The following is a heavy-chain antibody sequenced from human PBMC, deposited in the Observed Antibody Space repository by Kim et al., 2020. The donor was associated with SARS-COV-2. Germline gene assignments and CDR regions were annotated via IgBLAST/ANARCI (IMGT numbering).Heavy chain of an antibody. Sequence: GGSLRLSCAASGFVFSGSAIHWVRQASGKGLEWVSRIRSKAENYATAYAASVNGRFTISRDDSKSTAYLQMNSLKIEDSAIYYCTRLPSDGNGYYGGQGTLVTVSS. J-gene: IGHJ4*02. CDR1: GFVFSGSA. CDR2: IRSKAENYAT. V-gene: IGHV3-73*01. D-gene: IGHD6-19*01. CDR3: TRLPSDGNGYY.